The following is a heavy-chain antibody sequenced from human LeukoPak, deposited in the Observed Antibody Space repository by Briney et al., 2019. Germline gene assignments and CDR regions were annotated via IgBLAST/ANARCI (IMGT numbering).Heavy chain of an antibody. V-gene: IGHV4-39*07. J-gene: IGHJ3*02. CDR3: ARGNYDSSGYYADAFDI. D-gene: IGHD3-22*01. Sequence: SETLSLTCTVSGGSISSSSYYWGWIRQPPGKGLEWIGSIYYSGSTYYNPSLKSRVTISVDRSKNQFSLKLSSVTAADTAVYYCARGNYDSSGYYADAFDIWGQGTMVTVSS. CDR1: GGSISSSSYY. CDR2: IYYSGST.